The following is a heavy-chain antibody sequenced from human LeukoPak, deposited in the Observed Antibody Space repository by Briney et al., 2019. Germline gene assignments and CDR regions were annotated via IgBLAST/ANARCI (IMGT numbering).Heavy chain of an antibody. J-gene: IGHJ5*02. CDR3: ARDLGQYYDTSDNWFDP. D-gene: IGHD3-22*01. CDR1: GFTLSNYW. V-gene: IGHV3-74*01. Sequence: GGSLRLSCSASGFTLSNYWVHWVRQAPGTGLVWVSRINTDGSSTNYADSVKGRFTISRDNAKNTLNLQMNSLRAEDTAVYYCARDLGQYYDTSDNWFDPWGQGTLVTVSS. CDR2: INTDGSST.